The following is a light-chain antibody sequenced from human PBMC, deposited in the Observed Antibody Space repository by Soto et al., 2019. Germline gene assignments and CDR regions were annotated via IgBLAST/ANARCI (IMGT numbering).Light chain of an antibody. J-gene: IGLJ2*01. Sequence: NFMLTQPHSVSESPGKTVTISCTRSSGSIASNYVQWYQQRPGSAPTTVIYEDNQSPSGVHDRFSGSIDSSSNSASLTISGMKTEDEADYYCQSYDSSNHVVFGGGTKLTVL. CDR3: QSYDSSNHVV. CDR1: SGSIASNY. CDR2: EDN. V-gene: IGLV6-57*04.